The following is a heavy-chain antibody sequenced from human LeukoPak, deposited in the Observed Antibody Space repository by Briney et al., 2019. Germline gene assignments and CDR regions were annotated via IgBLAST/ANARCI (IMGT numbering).Heavy chain of an antibody. V-gene: IGHV1-58*02. CDR2: IVLGAGNT. Sequence: SVKVSCKASGFTFPNSAMQWVRQARGQRLEWIGRIVLGAGNTVYSHKFHDRVTITRDVSTNTAYMELDSLGSEDTAVYYCAAQRGASLHDFWSTRLFDPWGQGTLVTVSS. CDR3: AAQRGASLHDFWSTRLFDP. J-gene: IGHJ5*02. CDR1: GFTFPNSA. D-gene: IGHD3-3*01.